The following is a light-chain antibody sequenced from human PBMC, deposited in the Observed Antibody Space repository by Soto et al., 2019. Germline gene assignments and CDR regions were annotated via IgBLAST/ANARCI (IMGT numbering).Light chain of an antibody. Sequence: EIVLTQSPGTLSLSPGERATLSCRASQSVSSSHLAWYQQKPGQAPRLLIYGASSRATDIPDRFSGSGSGTDFTLTISRLEPEDFGVYHCQQYGSSPPLTFGGGTKVEIK. CDR2: GAS. V-gene: IGKV3-20*01. CDR3: QQYGSSPPLT. J-gene: IGKJ4*01. CDR1: QSVSSSH.